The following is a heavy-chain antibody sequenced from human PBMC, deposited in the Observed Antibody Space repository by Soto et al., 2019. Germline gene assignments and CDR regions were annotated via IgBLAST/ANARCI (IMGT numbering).Heavy chain of an antibody. CDR1: GFTFSSYA. D-gene: IGHD2-2*01. V-gene: IGHV3-30-3*01. CDR3: ANAGPAAILPNWFDP. CDR2: ISYDGSNK. Sequence: GGSLRLSCAASGFTFSSYAMHWVRQAPGKGLEWVAVISYDGSNKYYADSVKGRFTISRDNSKNTLYLQMNSLRAEDTAVYYCANAGPAAILPNWFDPWGQGTLVTVSS. J-gene: IGHJ5*02.